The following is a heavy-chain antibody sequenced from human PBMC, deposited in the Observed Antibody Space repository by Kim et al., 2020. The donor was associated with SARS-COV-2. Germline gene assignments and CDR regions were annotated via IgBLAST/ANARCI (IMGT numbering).Heavy chain of an antibody. V-gene: IGHV1-18*01. D-gene: IGHD3-10*01. J-gene: IGHJ4*02. Sequence: YAKKLQGRVTMTTDTSTSTAYMELRSLRSDDTAVYYCARDDGSGSYLIDYWGQGTLVTVSS. CDR3: ARDDGSGSYLIDY.